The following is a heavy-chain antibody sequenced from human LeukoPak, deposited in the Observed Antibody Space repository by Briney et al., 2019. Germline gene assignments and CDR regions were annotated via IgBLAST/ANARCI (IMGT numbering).Heavy chain of an antibody. D-gene: IGHD1-1*01. CDR2: ISAYNGNT. V-gene: IGHV1-18*01. J-gene: IGHJ4*02. CDR1: GGTFSSYA. CDR3: ARAGGTTMIRPLDY. Sequence: ASVKVSCKASGGTFSSYAISWVRQAPGQGLEWMGWISAYNGNTNYAQKLQGRVTMTTDTSTSTAYMELRSLRSDDTAVYYCARAGGTTMIRPLDYWGQGTLVTVSS.